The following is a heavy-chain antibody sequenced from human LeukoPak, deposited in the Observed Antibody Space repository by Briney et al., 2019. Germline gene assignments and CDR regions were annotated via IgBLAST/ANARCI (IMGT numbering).Heavy chain of an antibody. Sequence: PSETLSLTCAVSGDSISSSNWWSWVRQPPGKGLEWIGEIYHSGSTNYNPSLKSRVTISVDTSKNQFSLKLTSVTAADTAVYYCARREYYFDYWGQGTLVTVSS. CDR2: IYHSGST. J-gene: IGHJ4*02. D-gene: IGHD5-24*01. CDR1: GDSISSSNW. V-gene: IGHV4-4*02. CDR3: ARREYYFDY.